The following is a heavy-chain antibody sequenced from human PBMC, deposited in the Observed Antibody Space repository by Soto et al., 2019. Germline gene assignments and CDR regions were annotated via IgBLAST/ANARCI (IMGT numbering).Heavy chain of an antibody. Sequence: GGSLRLSCAASGFTFSNAWMSWVRQAPGKGLEWVGRIKSKTDGGTTDYAAPVKGRFTISRDDSKNTLYLQMNSLKTEDTAVYYCTTSRPYYYYMDVWGKGTTVTVSS. CDR1: GFTFSNAW. V-gene: IGHV3-15*01. CDR3: TTSRPYYYYMDV. J-gene: IGHJ6*03. CDR2: IKSKTDGGTT.